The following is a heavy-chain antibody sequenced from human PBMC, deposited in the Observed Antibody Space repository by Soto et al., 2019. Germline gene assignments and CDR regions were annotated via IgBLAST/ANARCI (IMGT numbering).Heavy chain of an antibody. CDR3: ATSRGYSCYGYYYYYYGMDV. D-gene: IGHD5-12*01. Sequence: GESLKISCKGSGYSFTSYWIGWVRQMPGKGLEWMGIIYPGDSDTRYSPSFQGQVTISADKSISTAYLQWSSLKASDTAMYYCATSRGYSCYGYYYYYYGMDVCGQRTTVTVSS. V-gene: IGHV5-51*01. CDR2: IYPGDSDT. CDR1: GYSFTSYW. J-gene: IGHJ6*02.